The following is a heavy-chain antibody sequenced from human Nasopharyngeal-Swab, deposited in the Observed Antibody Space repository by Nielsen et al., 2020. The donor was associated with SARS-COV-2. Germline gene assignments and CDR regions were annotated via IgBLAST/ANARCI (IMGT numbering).Heavy chain of an antibody. D-gene: IGHD6-19*01. CDR3: AKNRDSVAGTPDDAFDS. Sequence: WIRQPPGKGREWVSVIYYGGDNTYYADSVKGRFTTSRDNSKNTVHLQMNSLRADDTAIYYCAKNRDSVAGTPDDAFDSWGQGTMVTVSS. V-gene: IGHV3-23*03. J-gene: IGHJ3*02. CDR2: IYYGGDNT.